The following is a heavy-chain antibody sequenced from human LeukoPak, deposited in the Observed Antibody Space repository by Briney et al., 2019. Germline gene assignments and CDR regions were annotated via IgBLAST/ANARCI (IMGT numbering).Heavy chain of an antibody. V-gene: IGHV4-4*02. J-gene: IGHJ4*02. CDR3: ARMVVTRFDD. Sequence: SETLSLTCDVSGGSISSSNWWSWVRQPPGKGLEWVGEVFHSGTSTYNLSLKGRVTISVDKSKNQFSLRLNSVTAADTAVYYCARMVVTRFDDWGQGTLVTVSP. CDR1: GGSISSSNW. CDR2: VFHSGTS. D-gene: IGHD2-21*02.